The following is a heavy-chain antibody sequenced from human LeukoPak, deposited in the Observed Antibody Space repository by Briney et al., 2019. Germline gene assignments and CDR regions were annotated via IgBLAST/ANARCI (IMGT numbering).Heavy chain of an antibody. D-gene: IGHD3-10*01. CDR1: GYTFTGYY. Sequence: ASVTVSCKAPGYTFTGYYMHWVRQAPGQGLDGMGWINPNQGGTNYAQKFQGRVTMTSDTSISTAYMELSRLRSDDTAVYYCARSRITMVRGVIDSSNWFDPWGQGTLVTVSS. J-gene: IGHJ5*02. CDR2: INPNQGGT. CDR3: ARSRITMVRGVIDSSNWFDP. V-gene: IGHV1-2*02.